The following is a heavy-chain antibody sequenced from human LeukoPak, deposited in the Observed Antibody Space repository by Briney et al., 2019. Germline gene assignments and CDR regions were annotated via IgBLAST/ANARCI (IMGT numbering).Heavy chain of an antibody. D-gene: IGHD3-10*01. J-gene: IGHJ4*02. CDR2: IYDSGSA. CDR1: GGSISSYY. CDR3: ARLNKFGEIFADY. Sequence: SETLSLTCTVSGGSISSYYWSWIRQPPGKGLEWIGYIYDSGSANYNPSLRSRVTISVDTSKSQFSLRLNSVTAADTAVYYCARLNKFGEIFADYWGQGTLVSVSS. V-gene: IGHV4-59*01.